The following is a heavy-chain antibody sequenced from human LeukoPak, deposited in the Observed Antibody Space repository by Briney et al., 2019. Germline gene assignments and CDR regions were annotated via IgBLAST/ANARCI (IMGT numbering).Heavy chain of an antibody. D-gene: IGHD3-16*02. CDR1: GGSIRSYY. CDR3: ARSVSVGSGYVWGSYRSRTWFDP. V-gene: IGHV4-59*01. CDR2: IYYSGST. J-gene: IGHJ5*02. Sequence: PSETLSLTCTVSGGSIRSYYWSWIRQPPGKGLEWIGYIYYSGSTKYNPSLKSRVTISVDTSKNQFSLKLSSVTAADTAVYYCARSVSVGSGYVWGSYRSRTWFDPWGQGTLVTVSS.